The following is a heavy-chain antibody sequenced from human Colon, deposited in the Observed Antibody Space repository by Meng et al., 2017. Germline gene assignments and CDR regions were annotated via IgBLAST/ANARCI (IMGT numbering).Heavy chain of an antibody. J-gene: IGHJ3*01. V-gene: IGHV3-23*01. CDR3: LKGGWGKTLDV. CDR2: ISGGGEIT. CDR1: GFTFSSYT. Sequence: GGSLRLSCAASGFTFSSYTMTWVRQAPGKGLEWVSSISGGGEITYYADSVKGRFTVSRDNSKSALNLQVISLRVEDTAEYFCLKGGWGKTLDVWGQGTMVTVSS. D-gene: IGHD3-10*01.